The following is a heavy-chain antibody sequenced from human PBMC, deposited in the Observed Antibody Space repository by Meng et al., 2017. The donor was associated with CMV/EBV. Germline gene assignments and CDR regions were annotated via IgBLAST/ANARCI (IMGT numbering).Heavy chain of an antibody. CDR1: GGSISSYY. Sequence: SETLSLTCTVSGGSISSYYWSWIRQPPGKGLEWIGYIYYSGSTNYNPSLKSRVTISVDTSKNQFSLKLSSVTAADTAVYYCASKIVPAAKEAYYYGMDVWGQGTTVTVSS. V-gene: IGHV4-59*01. CDR3: ASKIVPAAKEAYYYGMDV. J-gene: IGHJ6*02. CDR2: IYYSGST. D-gene: IGHD2-2*01.